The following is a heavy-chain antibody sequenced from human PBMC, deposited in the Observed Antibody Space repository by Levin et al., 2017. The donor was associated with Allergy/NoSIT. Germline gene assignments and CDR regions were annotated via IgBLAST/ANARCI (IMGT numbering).Heavy chain of an antibody. Sequence: SQTLSLTCTVSGGSISSYYWSWIRQPPGKGLEWIGYIYYSGSTNYNASLKSRVTISVDTSKNQFSLKLSSVTAADTAVYYCARSSSHRIVNFDYWGQGTLVTVSS. V-gene: IGHV4-59*01. CDR1: GGSISSYY. CDR2: IYYSGST. CDR3: ARSSSHRIVNFDY. J-gene: IGHJ4*02. D-gene: IGHD6-6*01.